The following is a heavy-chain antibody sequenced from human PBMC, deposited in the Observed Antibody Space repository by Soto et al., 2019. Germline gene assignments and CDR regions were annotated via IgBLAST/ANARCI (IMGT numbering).Heavy chain of an antibody. CDR1: GGSISSSSYF. J-gene: IGHJ5*02. CDR2: IYHSGST. D-gene: IGHD2-2*01. CDR3: ARVPDR. V-gene: IGHV4-39*07. Sequence: PSETLSLTCTVSGGSISSSSYFWGWIRQPPGKGLEWIGYIYHSGSTYYNPSLKSRVTISVDRSKNQFSLKLSSVTAADTAVYYCARVPDRWGQGTLVTVSS.